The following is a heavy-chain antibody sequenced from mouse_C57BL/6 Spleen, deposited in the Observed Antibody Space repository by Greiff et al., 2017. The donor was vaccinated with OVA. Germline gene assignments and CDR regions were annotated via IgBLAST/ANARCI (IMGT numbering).Heavy chain of an antibody. D-gene: IGHD2-3*01. CDR1: GFTFSSYA. V-gene: IGHV5-4*01. Sequence: EVQLVESGGGLVKPGGSLKLSCAASGFTFSSYAMSWVRQTPEKRLEWVATISDGGSYTYYPDNVKGRFTISRDNAKNNLYLQMSHLKSEDTAMYYCARGGGYYYFDYWGQGTTLTVSS. J-gene: IGHJ2*01. CDR2: ISDGGSYT. CDR3: ARGGGYYYFDY.